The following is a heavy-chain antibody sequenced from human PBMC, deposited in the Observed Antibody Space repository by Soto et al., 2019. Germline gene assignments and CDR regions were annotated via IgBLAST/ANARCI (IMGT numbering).Heavy chain of an antibody. D-gene: IGHD6-19*01. J-gene: IGHJ3*02. CDR3: ASGQRLDAFDI. CDR2: INHSGST. Sequence: PSETLSLTCAVYGGSFSGYYWSWIRQPPGKGLEWIGEINHSGSTNYNPSLKSRVTISVDTSKNQFSLKLSSVTAADTAVYYCASGQRLDAFDIWGQGTMVTVSS. CDR1: GGSFSGYY. V-gene: IGHV4-34*01.